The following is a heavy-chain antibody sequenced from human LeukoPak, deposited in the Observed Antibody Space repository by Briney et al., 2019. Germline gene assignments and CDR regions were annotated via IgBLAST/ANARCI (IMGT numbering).Heavy chain of an antibody. J-gene: IGHJ4*02. CDR3: ARDAPSPIAAEIDY. CDR2: IYYSGSI. V-gene: IGHV4-39*07. Sequence: SETLSLTCTVSGGSISSSSYYWGWIRQPPGKGLEWIGSIYYSGSIYYNPSLKSRVTISVDTSKNQFSLKLSSVTAADTAVYYCARDAPSPIAAEIDYWGQGTLVTVSS. CDR1: GGSISSSSYY. D-gene: IGHD6-6*01.